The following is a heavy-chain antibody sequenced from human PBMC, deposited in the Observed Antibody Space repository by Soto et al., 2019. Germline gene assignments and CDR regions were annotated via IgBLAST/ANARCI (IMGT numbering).Heavy chain of an antibody. CDR2: IWYDGSNK. D-gene: IGHD2-15*01. J-gene: IGHJ4*02. CDR1: GFTFCSYA. V-gene: IGHV3-33*01. CDR3: ARVNCSGGSCYSDY. Sequence: LRLSCAASGFTFCSYAMHWVRQAPGKGLEWVAVIWYDGSNKYYADSVKGRFTISRDNSKNTLYLQMNRLRAEDTAVYYCARVNCSGGSCYSDYWGQGTLVTVSS.